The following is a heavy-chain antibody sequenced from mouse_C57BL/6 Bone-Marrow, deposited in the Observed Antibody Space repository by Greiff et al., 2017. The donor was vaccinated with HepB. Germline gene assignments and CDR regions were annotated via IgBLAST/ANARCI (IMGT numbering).Heavy chain of an antibody. D-gene: IGHD1-1*01. J-gene: IGHJ2*01. Sequence: QVQLQQSGAELARPGASVKLSCKASGYTFTSYGISWVKQRTGQGLEWIGEIYPRSGNTYYNEKFKGKATLTADKSSSTAYMELRSLTSEDSAVYFCARSALLRFYFDYWGQGTTLTVSS. CDR1: GYTFTSYG. CDR2: IYPRSGNT. CDR3: ARSALLRFYFDY. V-gene: IGHV1-81*01.